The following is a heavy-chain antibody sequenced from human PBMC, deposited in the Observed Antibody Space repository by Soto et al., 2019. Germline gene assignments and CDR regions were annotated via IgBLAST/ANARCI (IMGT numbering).Heavy chain of an antibody. CDR2: MNPNSGNT. CDR3: ARQEWDYYGSGSYYNWFDP. D-gene: IGHD3-10*01. V-gene: IGHV1-8*01. CDR1: GYTFTSYD. J-gene: IGHJ5*02. Sequence: GASVKVSCKASGYTFTSYDINWVRQATGQGLEWMGWMNPNSGNTGYAQKFQGRVTMTRNTSISTAYMELSSLRSEDTAVYYCARQEWDYYGSGSYYNWFDPWGQGTLVTVS.